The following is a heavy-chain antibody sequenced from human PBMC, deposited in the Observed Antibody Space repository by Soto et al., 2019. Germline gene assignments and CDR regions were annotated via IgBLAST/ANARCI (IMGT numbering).Heavy chain of an antibody. J-gene: IGHJ4*02. Sequence: QVQLVESEGGVVQPGRSLRLSCAASGFTFNNYAMHWVRQAPGKGLEWVAFISYDGSSKYYADSVTGRFTISRDNSRNTLYLQLNSLRAEDTAVYYCARGDGYIYGNTFDSWGQGTLVTDSS. D-gene: IGHD5-18*01. CDR3: ARGDGYIYGNTFDS. V-gene: IGHV3-30-3*01. CDR2: ISYDGSSK. CDR1: GFTFNNYA.